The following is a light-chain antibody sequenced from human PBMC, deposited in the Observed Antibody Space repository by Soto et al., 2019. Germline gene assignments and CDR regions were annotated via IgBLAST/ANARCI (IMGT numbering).Light chain of an antibody. Sequence: ITFGQSQVTLALSRGKRATLSCRASQSVSSNYFAWYQQKPGQAPRLLIYGISIRATGIPDRFSGSGSGTDFTLTFSRLEPEDFALYYCQQYGSSPITFGEGTRLEIK. CDR2: GIS. CDR1: QSVSSNY. CDR3: QQYGSSPIT. V-gene: IGKV3-20*01. J-gene: IGKJ5*01.